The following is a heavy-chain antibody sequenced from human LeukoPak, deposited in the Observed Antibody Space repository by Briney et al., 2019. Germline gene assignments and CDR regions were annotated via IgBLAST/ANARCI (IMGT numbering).Heavy chain of an antibody. D-gene: IGHD3-3*01. CDR2: ISGSGGST. Sequence: GGSLRLSCAASGFTFSSYAMSWVRQAPGKGLEWVSAISGSGGSTYYADSVKGRFTISRDNSKNTLYLQMNSLRAEDAAVYYCAKAPYDFWSGPYEAFDIWGQGTMVTVSS. J-gene: IGHJ3*02. CDR1: GFTFSSYA. V-gene: IGHV3-23*01. CDR3: AKAPYDFWSGPYEAFDI.